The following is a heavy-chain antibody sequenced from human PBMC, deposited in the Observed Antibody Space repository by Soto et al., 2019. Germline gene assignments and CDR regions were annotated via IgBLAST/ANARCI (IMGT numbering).Heavy chain of an antibody. CDR3: ARDPGADFFDY. D-gene: IGHD7-27*01. CDR2: INPNSGGT. V-gene: IGHV1-2*02. CDR1: GGTFSSYA. J-gene: IGHJ4*02. Sequence: ASVKVSCKASGGTFSSYAISWVRQAPGQGLEWMGWINPNSGGTNYAQKFQGRVTMTRDTSISTAYMELSRLRSDDTAVYYCARDPGADFFDYWGQGTLVTVSS.